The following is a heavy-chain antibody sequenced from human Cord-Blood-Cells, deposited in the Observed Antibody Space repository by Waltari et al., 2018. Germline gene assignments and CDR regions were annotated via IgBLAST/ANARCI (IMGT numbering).Heavy chain of an antibody. Sequence: QLQLQESGPGLVKPSETLSLTCTVSGGSISSSSYYWGWIRQPPGKGLEWIGSIYYSGSTNSIPSLESRLTISVDTPKNQFSLKLSSVTAADTAVYYCARQRPPRYGSGSAADYWGQGTLVTVSS. D-gene: IGHD3-10*01. CDR1: GGSISSSSYY. CDR2: IYYSGST. CDR3: ARQRPPRYGSGSAADY. V-gene: IGHV4-39*01. J-gene: IGHJ4*02.